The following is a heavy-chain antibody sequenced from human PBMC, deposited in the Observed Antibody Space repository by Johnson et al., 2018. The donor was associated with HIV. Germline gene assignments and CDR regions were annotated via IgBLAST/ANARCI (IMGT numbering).Heavy chain of an antibody. CDR2: MSGSRGST. J-gene: IGHJ3*02. Sequence: VQLVESGGGLVQPGGSLRLSCAASGFTFSSYAMSWVRQAPGKGLEWVSGMSGSRGSTSYADSVKGRFTSSRDNSKNTLYLQMNSLRVEDTAVYYCAKVYSVGATLLAAFDIWGQGTMVTVSS. D-gene: IGHD1-26*01. CDR1: GFTFSSYA. V-gene: IGHV3-23*04. CDR3: AKVYSVGATLLAAFDI.